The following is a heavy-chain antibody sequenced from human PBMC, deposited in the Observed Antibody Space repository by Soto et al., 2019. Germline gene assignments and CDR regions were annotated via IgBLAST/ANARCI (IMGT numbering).Heavy chain of an antibody. CDR3: AREGAATYYYSGMDV. CDR2: ISSYNGDT. CDR1: GYTFTRSC. J-gene: IGHJ6*02. D-gene: IGHD6-25*01. V-gene: IGHV1-18*01. Sequence: ASVKATCKASGYTFTRSCISWVRQAPGQGPEWMGWISSYNGDTNYAQTFQGRVTMTTDTSTSTAYMELRSLRSDDTAVYYCAREGAATYYYSGMDVWGQGTPVTVSS.